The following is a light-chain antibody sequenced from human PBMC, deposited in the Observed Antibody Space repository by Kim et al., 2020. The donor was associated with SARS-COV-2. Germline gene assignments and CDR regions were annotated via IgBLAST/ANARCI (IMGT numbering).Light chain of an antibody. CDR2: GAS. Sequence: LSPGETATLPFRTSQSVSGNYLAWYQQKPGQAPRLLIHGASSRATGIPDRFSGSASGTDFILTISRLEPEDFAVYYCQQYHSSLTFGGGTKVDIK. J-gene: IGKJ4*01. CDR1: QSVSGNY. V-gene: IGKV3-20*01. CDR3: QQYHSSLT.